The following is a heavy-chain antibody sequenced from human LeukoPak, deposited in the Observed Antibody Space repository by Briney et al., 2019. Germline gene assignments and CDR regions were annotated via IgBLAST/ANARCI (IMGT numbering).Heavy chain of an antibody. CDR3: AGGPGGHSGYDLGYSSGWPPVDY. CDR1: GFTFSSYA. D-gene: IGHD6-19*01. Sequence: GGSLRLSCAASGFTFSSYAMSWVRQAPGKGLEWVAVISYDGSNKYYADSVKGRFTISRDNSKNTLYLQMNSLRAEDTAVYYCAGGPGGHSGYDLGYSSGWPPVDYWGQGTLVTVSS. V-gene: IGHV3-30-3*01. CDR2: ISYDGSNK. J-gene: IGHJ4*02.